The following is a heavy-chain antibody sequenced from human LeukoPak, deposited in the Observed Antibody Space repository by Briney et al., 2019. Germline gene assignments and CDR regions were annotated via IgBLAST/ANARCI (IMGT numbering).Heavy chain of an antibody. CDR2: IYYSGST. CDR3: ARDPILRYYMDV. Sequence: SGTLSLTCTVSGGSISSSSYYWGWIRQPPGKGLEWIGSIYYSGSTYYNPSLKSRVTISVDTSKNQFSLHLKSVTPEDTAVYYCARDPILRYYMDVWGKGTTVTISS. CDR1: GGSISSSSYY. J-gene: IGHJ6*03. D-gene: IGHD5-24*01. V-gene: IGHV4-39*02.